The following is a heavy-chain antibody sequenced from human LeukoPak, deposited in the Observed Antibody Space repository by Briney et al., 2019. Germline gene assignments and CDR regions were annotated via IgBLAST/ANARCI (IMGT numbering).Heavy chain of an antibody. CDR3: AKAGRGVNGDYPFDY. Sequence: GGSLRLSCAASGFTFDDYGMSWVRQAPGKGLEWVSGINWNGGSTGYADSVKGRFTISRDNAKNSLYLQMNSLRAEDTALYYCAKAGRGVNGDYPFDYWGQGTLVTVSS. CDR2: INWNGGST. CDR1: GFTFDDYG. V-gene: IGHV3-20*04. D-gene: IGHD4-17*01. J-gene: IGHJ4*02.